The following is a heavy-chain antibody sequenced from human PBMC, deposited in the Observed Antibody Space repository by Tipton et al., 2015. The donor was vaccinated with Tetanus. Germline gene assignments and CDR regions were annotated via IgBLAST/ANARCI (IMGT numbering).Heavy chain of an antibody. D-gene: IGHD2-15*01. CDR1: GYNFSRYD. V-gene: IGHV1-8*01. CDR3: ARGRVGAAY. CDR2: TNPLTGKT. J-gene: IGHJ4*02. Sequence: VQLVQSGPEVKKPGASVTVSCTASGYNFSRYDVNWVRRASGQGLEWLGWTNPLTGKTGYAEKFQGRVTMTADASISTAYLELTSLTSDDTAVYYCARGRVGAAYWGQGSLVTVSS.